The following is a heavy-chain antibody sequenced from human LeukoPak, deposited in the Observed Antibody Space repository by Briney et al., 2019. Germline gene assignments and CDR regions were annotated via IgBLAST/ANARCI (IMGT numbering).Heavy chain of an antibody. CDR1: GYSISSGYY. Sequence: PSETLSLTCAVSGYSISSGYYWGWIRQPPGKGLEWIGSIYHSGSTYYNPSLKSRVTMSVDTSKNQFSLKLSSVTAADTAVYYCARHPSLPYFDYWGQGTLVTVSS. CDR2: IYHSGST. CDR3: ARHPSLPYFDY. J-gene: IGHJ4*02. D-gene: IGHD1-26*01. V-gene: IGHV4-38-2*01.